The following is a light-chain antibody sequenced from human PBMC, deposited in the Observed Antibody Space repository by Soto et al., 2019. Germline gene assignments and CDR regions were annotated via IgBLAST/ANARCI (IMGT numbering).Light chain of an antibody. CDR1: SSNIGAGYD. CDR2: GNS. CDR3: QSYDSSLSGFVV. J-gene: IGLJ2*01. V-gene: IGLV1-40*01. Sequence: QSVLTQPPSVSGAPGQRVTISCTGSSSNIGAGYDVHWYQQLPGTAPKLLIYGNSNGPSGIPDRFSGSKSGPSASLSITWLQAEDEADYYFQSYDSSLSGFVVFGGGTKLTVL.